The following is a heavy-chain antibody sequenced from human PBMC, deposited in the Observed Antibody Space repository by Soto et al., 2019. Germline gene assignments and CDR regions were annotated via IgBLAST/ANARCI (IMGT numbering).Heavy chain of an antibody. CDR3: ARCIPPYYYYGMDV. V-gene: IGHV3-7*03. D-gene: IGHD2-8*01. J-gene: IGHJ6*02. CDR2: IKQDGSEK. CDR1: GFTFSSYW. Sequence: EVQLVESGGGLVQPGGSLRLSCAASGFTFSSYWMSWVRQAPGKGLEWVANIKQDGSEKYYVDSVKGRFTISRDNAKNSLYLQMNSLRAEDTAVYYCARCIPPYYYYGMDVWGQGTTVTVSS.